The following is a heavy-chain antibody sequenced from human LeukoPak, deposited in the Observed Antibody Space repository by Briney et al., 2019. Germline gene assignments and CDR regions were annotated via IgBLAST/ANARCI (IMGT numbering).Heavy chain of an antibody. CDR3: ARDKYSGVGASVNWFDP. CDR1: GYTFTSYY. CDR2: INPSGGST. V-gene: IGHV1-46*01. Sequence: GASVKVSCKASGYTFTSYYMHWVRQAPGQGLEWMGIINPSGGSTSYAQKFQGRVTMTRDTSTSTVYMELSSLRSEDTAVYYCARDKYSGVGASVNWFDPWGQGTLVTVSS. J-gene: IGHJ5*02. D-gene: IGHD1-26*01.